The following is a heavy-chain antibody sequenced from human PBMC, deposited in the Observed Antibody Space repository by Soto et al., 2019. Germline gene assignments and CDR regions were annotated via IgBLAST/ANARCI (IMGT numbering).Heavy chain of an antibody. J-gene: IGHJ4*02. V-gene: IGHV1-3*01. Sequence: QVQLVQSGAEVKKPGASVKVSCKASGYTITSYAMHWVRQAPGQRLEWMGWINAGNGNTKYSQKFQGRVTITRDTSASTAYMELSSLRSEDTAVYYCARVRQHLVSVGPGSPFDYWGQGTLVTVSS. D-gene: IGHD6-13*01. CDR1: GYTITSYA. CDR2: INAGNGNT. CDR3: ARVRQHLVSVGPGSPFDY.